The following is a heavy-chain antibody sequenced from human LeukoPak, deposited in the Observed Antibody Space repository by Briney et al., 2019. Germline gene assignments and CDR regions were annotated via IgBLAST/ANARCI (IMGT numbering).Heavy chain of an antibody. V-gene: IGHV4-31*03. CDR3: AAGRDGYNFDY. J-gene: IGHJ4*02. D-gene: IGHD5-24*01. Sequence: PSETLSLTCTVSGGSISSGGYYWSWIRQHPGKGLEWIGYIYYSGSTYYNPSLKSRVTISVDTPKNQFSLKLSSVTAADTAVYYCAAGRDGYNFDYWGQGTLVTVSS. CDR1: GGSISSGGYY. CDR2: IYYSGST.